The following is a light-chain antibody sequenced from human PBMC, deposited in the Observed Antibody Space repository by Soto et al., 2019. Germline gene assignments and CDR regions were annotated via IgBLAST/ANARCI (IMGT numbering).Light chain of an antibody. V-gene: IGKV4-1*01. Sequence: DIMVTQSPDSLAVSLGERATINCKSSQSVLYSSNDKNYLAWYQQKPGQSPKLLIYWASTRESGVPDRFSGSGSGTDFTLTISSLQAEDVAVYYCQQYFTTPLTFGGGTKVEIK. CDR3: QQYFTTPLT. J-gene: IGKJ4*01. CDR2: WAS. CDR1: QSVLYSSNDKNY.